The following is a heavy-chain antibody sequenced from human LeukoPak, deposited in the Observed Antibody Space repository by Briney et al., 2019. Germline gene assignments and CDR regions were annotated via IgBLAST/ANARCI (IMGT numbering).Heavy chain of an antibody. CDR2: INPSGGST. Sequence: ASVKVSCKASGYTFSSNYIHWVRQAPGQGLEWMGIINPSGGSTSYAQKFQGRVTMTRDTSTSTVYMELSSLRSEDTAVYYCARVSPIAAHYDYWGQGTLVTVSS. J-gene: IGHJ4*02. D-gene: IGHD6-13*01. V-gene: IGHV1-46*01. CDR1: GYTFSSNY. CDR3: ARVSPIAAHYDY.